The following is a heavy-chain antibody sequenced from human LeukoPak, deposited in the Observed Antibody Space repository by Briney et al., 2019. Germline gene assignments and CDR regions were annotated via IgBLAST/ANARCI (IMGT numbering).Heavy chain of an antibody. D-gene: IGHD2-2*02. CDR3: ARNRGGVVPAAIRHYYYYCGMDV. V-gene: IGHV1-69*13. CDR2: IIPIFGTA. Sequence: ASVKVSCKASGGTFISYAISWVRQAPGQGLEWMGGIIPIFGTANYAQKFQGRVTITADESTSTAYMELSSLRSEDTAVYYCARNRGGVVPAAIRHYYYYCGMDVWGQGTTVTVSS. CDR1: GGTFISYA. J-gene: IGHJ6*02.